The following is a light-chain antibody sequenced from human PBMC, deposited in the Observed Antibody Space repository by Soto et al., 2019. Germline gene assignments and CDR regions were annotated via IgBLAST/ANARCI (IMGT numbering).Light chain of an antibody. V-gene: IGLV2-14*01. CDR3: SSYTSSSTYV. Sequence: QSVLTQPASVSGSPGQSITISCTGASSDVGDYNYVSWYQHHPGKAPKLLIYEVNNRPSGVSDRFSGSKSGNVASLTISWLQAEDEADYYCSSYTSSSTYVFGTGTRSPP. J-gene: IGLJ1*01. CDR1: SSDVGDYNY. CDR2: EVN.